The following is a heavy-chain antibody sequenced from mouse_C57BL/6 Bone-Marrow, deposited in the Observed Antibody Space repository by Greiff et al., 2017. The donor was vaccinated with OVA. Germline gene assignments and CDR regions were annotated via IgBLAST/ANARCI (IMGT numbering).Heavy chain of an antibody. CDR3: VRLGGSGAMDY. CDR2: IRSKSNNYAT. J-gene: IGHJ4*01. CDR1: GFSFNTYA. D-gene: IGHD1-1*01. Sequence: EVKVVESGGGLVQPKGSLKLSCAASGFSFNTYAMNWVRQAPGKGLEWVARIRSKSNNYATYYADSVKDRFTISRDDSESMLYLQMNNLKTEDTAMYYCVRLGGSGAMDYWGQGTSVTVSS. V-gene: IGHV10-1*01.